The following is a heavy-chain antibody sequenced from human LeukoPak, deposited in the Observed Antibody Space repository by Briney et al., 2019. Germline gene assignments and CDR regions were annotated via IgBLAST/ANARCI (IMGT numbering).Heavy chain of an antibody. CDR1: GYTFTTYD. CDR2: MNPNNGNT. D-gene: IGHD3-3*01. Sequence: ASVKVSCKASGYTFTTYDINWVRQATGQGLEWMGWMNPNNGNTGYAQKFQGRVTMTRNTSISTAYMELSSVTAADTAVYYCARGVRFSDAFDIWGQGTMVTVSS. V-gene: IGHV1-8*01. CDR3: ARGVRFSDAFDI. J-gene: IGHJ3*02.